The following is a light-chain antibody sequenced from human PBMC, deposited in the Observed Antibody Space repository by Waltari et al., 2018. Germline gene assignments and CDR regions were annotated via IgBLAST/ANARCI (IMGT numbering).Light chain of an antibody. Sequence: QSALTQPPSASGSPGQSVTISCTGTSSDVGGYNYVSWYQQHPGKAPNLMIYTVSKRPYGVPDRCSGSKSGNTASLTVSGLQAEDDADYYCRSYAGSNNFVVGAGTKVTVL. CDR2: TVS. CDR1: SSDVGGYNY. CDR3: RSYAGSNNFV. J-gene: IGLJ1*01. V-gene: IGLV2-8*01.